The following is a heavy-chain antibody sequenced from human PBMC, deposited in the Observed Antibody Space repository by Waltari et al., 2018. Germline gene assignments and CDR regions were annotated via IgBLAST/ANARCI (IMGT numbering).Heavy chain of an antibody. CDR3: TTARFGDPGSFDY. J-gene: IGHJ4*02. CDR2: FDPEDGET. D-gene: IGHD3-16*01. Sequence: QVHLVQSGAAVKKPGASVEVSCKVSGDSLTEIALHWVRQAPGKGLEWMGGFDPEDGETVYAQKFQGRVTMTEDTSTDTAYLDLTSLRSDDTAVYYCTTARFGDPGSFDYWGQGALVTVSS. V-gene: IGHV1-24*01. CDR1: GDSLTEIA.